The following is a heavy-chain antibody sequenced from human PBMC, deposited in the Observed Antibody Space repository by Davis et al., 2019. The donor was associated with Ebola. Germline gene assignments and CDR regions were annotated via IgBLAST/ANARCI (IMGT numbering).Heavy chain of an antibody. J-gene: IGHJ3*02. V-gene: IGHV3-11*06. CDR2: TSGDSPYT. D-gene: IGHD6-19*01. CDR3: VRVSRNIATGWYRFDAFDI. Sequence: GESLKISCAASGFTFTDYYMRWIRQAPGKGQERFSYTSGDSPYTTYADSVRGRLTISRDDAKNSLYLQMNSLRAEDTAIYYCVRVSRNIATGWYRFDAFDIWGQGTLVTVSS. CDR1: GFTFTDYY.